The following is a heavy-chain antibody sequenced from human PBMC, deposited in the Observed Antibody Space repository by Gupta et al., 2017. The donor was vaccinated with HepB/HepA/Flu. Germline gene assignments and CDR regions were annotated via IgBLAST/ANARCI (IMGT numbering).Heavy chain of an antibody. D-gene: IGHD4-23*01. V-gene: IGHV3-49*02. CDR1: GFSFGYYS. Sequence: EVQLVDSGGGLIQPGRSLRLSRTTSGFSFGYYSMTWVRQATGKGLEWVGFIRSKAYGETTEYAAPVKGRVTISRDDSKNSAYLQMNSLKTEDTAVYDCTRGYGGFYYDGMDVWGQGTTVTVSS. CDR3: TRGYGGFYYDGMDV. CDR2: IRSKAYGETT. J-gene: IGHJ6*02.